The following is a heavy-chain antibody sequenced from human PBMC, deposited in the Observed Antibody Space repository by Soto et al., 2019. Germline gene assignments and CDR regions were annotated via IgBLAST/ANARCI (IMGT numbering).Heavy chain of an antibody. Sequence: PSETLSLTCAVYGGSFSGYYWSWIRQPPGKGLEWIGEINHSGSTNYNPSLKSRVTISVDTSKNQFSLKLSSVTAADTAVYYCASGGSSGSDYWGQGTLVTVS. V-gene: IGHV4-34*01. CDR3: ASGGSSGSDY. CDR2: INHSGST. D-gene: IGHD6-19*01. J-gene: IGHJ4*02. CDR1: GGSFSGYY.